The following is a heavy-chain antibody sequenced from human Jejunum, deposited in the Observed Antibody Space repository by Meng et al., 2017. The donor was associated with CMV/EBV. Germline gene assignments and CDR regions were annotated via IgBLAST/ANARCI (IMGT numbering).Heavy chain of an antibody. CDR1: GYTFSSDG. CDR3: ARDLWPHIVVVTAPSEF. Sequence: QVQLGQSGAEVKRPGASVKVSCKASGYTFSSDGFTWVRQAPGQGLEWLGWISTYNDNPKYAQKVQGRVTMTADTSTSTAYMELRSLTSDDTAVYYCARDLWPHIVVVTAPSEFWGQGTLVTVSS. CDR2: ISTYNDNP. D-gene: IGHD2-21*02. V-gene: IGHV1-18*01. J-gene: IGHJ4*02.